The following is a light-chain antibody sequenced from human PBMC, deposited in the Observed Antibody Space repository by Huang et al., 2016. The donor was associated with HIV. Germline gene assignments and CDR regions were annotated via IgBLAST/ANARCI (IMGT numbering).Light chain of an antibody. CDR3: QQYFNPPVT. J-gene: IGKJ3*01. CDR1: QSVFSGNNKNY. CDR2: WAS. V-gene: IGKV4-1*01. Sequence: DIVMTQSPDSLAVSLGERATINCKSSQSVFSGNNKNYLAWFQQKSGQPPKLLIYWASTRESGVPDRFSGSGSRTDFTLTINNLQPEDVAVYYCQQYFNPPVTFGPGTKVHVK.